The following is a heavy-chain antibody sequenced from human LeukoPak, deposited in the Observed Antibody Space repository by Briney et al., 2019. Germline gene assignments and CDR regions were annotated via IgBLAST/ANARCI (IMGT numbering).Heavy chain of an antibody. Sequence: SQTLSLTCAISGDSVSSKSAAWNWIRQSPSRGLEWLGRTLYRSQWSRQYNPSVQGRITINPDTSKNQFSLQLNSVTPEDTAVYYCARDQDYSHGWYSIDYWGQGTLVAVSS. CDR1: GDSVSSKSAA. D-gene: IGHD6-19*01. J-gene: IGHJ4*02. CDR2: TLYRSQWSR. CDR3: ARDQDYSHGWYSIDY. V-gene: IGHV6-1*01.